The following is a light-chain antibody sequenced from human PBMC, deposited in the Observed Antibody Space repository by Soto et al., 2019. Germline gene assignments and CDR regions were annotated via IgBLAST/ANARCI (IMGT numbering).Light chain of an antibody. Sequence: EKVMTQSPATLSVSPGERATLSCRASQSVSSNLAWYQQKPGQAPRLLIYGASTRATGIPARFRGSGSGTEFTLTISSLQSEDFGVYYCQQYNNWPRTFGQGTKVEIK. CDR2: GAS. V-gene: IGKV3-15*01. CDR1: QSVSSN. CDR3: QQYNNWPRT. J-gene: IGKJ1*01.